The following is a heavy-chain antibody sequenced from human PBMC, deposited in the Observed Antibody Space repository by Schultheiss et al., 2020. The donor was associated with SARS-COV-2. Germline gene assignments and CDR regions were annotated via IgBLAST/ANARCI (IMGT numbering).Heavy chain of an antibody. D-gene: IGHD5-24*01. CDR3: TRPVRDGYNVWFDY. CDR1: GGSFSGYY. Sequence: SETLSLTCAVYGGSFSGYYWSWIRQPPGKGLEWIGEINHSGSTNYNPSLKSRVTISVDTSKKQISLKLSSVTAADTAVYYCTRPVRDGYNVWFDYWGQGTLVKVSS. V-gene: IGHV4-34*09. J-gene: IGHJ4*02. CDR2: INHSGST.